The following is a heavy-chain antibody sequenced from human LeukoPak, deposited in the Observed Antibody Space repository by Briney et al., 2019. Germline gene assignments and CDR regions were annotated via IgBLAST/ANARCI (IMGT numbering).Heavy chain of an antibody. CDR2: IYYSGST. Sequence: SETLSLTCTVSGGSISSSSYYWGWIRQPPGKGLEWIGSIYYSGSTYYNPSLKSRVTISLDTSKNQFSLKLSSVTAADTAVYYCARGVYDSSGYYCDYWGQGTLVTVSS. V-gene: IGHV4-39*07. CDR3: ARGVYDSSGYYCDY. D-gene: IGHD3-22*01. J-gene: IGHJ4*02. CDR1: GGSISSSSYY.